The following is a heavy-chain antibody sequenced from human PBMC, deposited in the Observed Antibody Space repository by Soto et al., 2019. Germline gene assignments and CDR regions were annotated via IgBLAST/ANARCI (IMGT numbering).Heavy chain of an antibody. CDR2: IIPIFGTA. V-gene: IGHV1-69*13. Sequence: SVKVSCKASGGTFSSYAISWVRQAPGQGLEWMGGIIPIFGTANYAQKFQGRVTITADESTSTAYMELSSLRSEDTAVYYCARDLNRGSFFYYYGMDVWGQGTTVTVS. CDR3: ARDLNRGSFFYYYGMDV. D-gene: IGHD3-10*01. CDR1: GGTFSSYA. J-gene: IGHJ6*02.